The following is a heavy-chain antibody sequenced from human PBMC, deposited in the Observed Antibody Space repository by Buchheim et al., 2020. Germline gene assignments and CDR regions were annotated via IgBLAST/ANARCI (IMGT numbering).Heavy chain of an antibody. J-gene: IGHJ3*02. D-gene: IGHD2-8*02. CDR1: GGSISSGDYY. CDR3: ARDGGLVVYGLGDAFDI. Sequence: QVQLQESGPGLVKPSQTLSLTCTVSGGSISSGDYYWSWIRQPPGKGLEWIGYIYYSGSTYYNPSLKSRVTISVDTSKHHFSLKLSSVTAADTAVYYCARDGGLVVYGLGDAFDIWGQGT. V-gene: IGHV4-30-4*01. CDR2: IYYSGST.